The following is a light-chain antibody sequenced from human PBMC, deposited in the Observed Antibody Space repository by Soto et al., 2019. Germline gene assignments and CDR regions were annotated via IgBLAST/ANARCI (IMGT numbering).Light chain of an antibody. CDR1: QDVDSNF. Sequence: EIVLTQSPGTLSLSPGERATLSCRASQDVDSNFLAWYQQRPGQAPRLLIYGSSRRATGIPDRFSGSVSGTDFTLTISRVGPEDIAVYFCHQYYSSITFGGGTKVEVK. V-gene: IGKV3-20*01. J-gene: IGKJ4*01. CDR3: HQYYSSIT. CDR2: GSS.